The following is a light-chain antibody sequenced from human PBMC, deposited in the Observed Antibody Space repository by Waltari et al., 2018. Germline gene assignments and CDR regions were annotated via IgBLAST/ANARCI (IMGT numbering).Light chain of an antibody. J-gene: IGKJ4*01. CDR3: QQRRTWPLT. V-gene: IGKV3-11*01. Sequence: EIVMTQSPATLSVSPGARATPSCMASQSVSRNLAWYQQKPGQAPRLLIYDASNTATGIPARFSGSGSGTDFTLTISSLEPEDFAVYYCQQRRTWPLTFGGGTTVEI. CDR1: QSVSRN. CDR2: DAS.